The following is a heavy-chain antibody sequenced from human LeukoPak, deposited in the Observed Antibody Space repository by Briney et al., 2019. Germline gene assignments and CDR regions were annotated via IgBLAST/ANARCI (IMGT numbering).Heavy chain of an antibody. D-gene: IGHD3-10*01. CDR3: ALHPAQGSGSLDF. Sequence: GESLKISCQGSGYTFTNYWIGWVRQMLGKGLEWMGIIYPGDSTTTYSPSFQGQITISADKSISTAYLQWSSLKASDTAIYYCALHPAQGSGSLDFWGQGTLVTVSS. J-gene: IGHJ4*02. CDR2: IYPGDSTT. CDR1: GYTFTNYW. V-gene: IGHV5-51*01.